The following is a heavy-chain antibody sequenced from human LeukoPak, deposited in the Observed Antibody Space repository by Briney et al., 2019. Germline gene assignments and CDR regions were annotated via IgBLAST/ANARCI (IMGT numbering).Heavy chain of an antibody. CDR2: IYHSGST. V-gene: IGHV4-38-2*02. Sequence: SQTLSLTCTVSGGSISSGYYWGWIRQPPGKGLEWIGSIYHSGSTYYNPSLKSRVTISVDTSKNQFSLKLSSVTAADTAVYYCARHPYSSSWYGPTSYYYYYMDVWGKGTTVTVSS. D-gene: IGHD6-13*01. CDR1: GGSISSGYY. J-gene: IGHJ6*03. CDR3: ARHPYSSSWYGPTSYYYYYMDV.